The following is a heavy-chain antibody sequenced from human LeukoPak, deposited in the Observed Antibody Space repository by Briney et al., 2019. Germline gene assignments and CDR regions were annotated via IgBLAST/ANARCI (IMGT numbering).Heavy chain of an antibody. V-gene: IGHV1-69*13. Sequence: SVKVSCKASGGTFSSYAISWVRQAPGQGLEWMGGIIPIFGTANYAQKFQGRFTITADESTSTAYMELSSLRSEDTAVYYCARGLYYDFWSGYSPFDYWGQGTLVTVSS. J-gene: IGHJ4*02. CDR2: IIPIFGTA. D-gene: IGHD3-3*01. CDR3: ARGLYYDFWSGYSPFDY. CDR1: GGTFSSYA.